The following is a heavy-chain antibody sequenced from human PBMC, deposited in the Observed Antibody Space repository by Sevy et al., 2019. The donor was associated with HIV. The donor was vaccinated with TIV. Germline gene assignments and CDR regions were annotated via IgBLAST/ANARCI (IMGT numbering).Heavy chain of an antibody. CDR2: TSYSGTT. Sequence: SETLSLTCSVSGDSINNYYWSWIRQPPGKGLEWIGYTSYSGTTNYSPSRKSRVDISVDTSMHHFSLKINSVTAADTAVYYCARLRWDVVDAPGATPGCYFDSWGQGILVTVSS. D-gene: IGHD2-2*02. V-gene: IGHV4-59*12. CDR3: ARLRWDVVDAPGATPGCYFDS. CDR1: GDSINNYY. J-gene: IGHJ4*02.